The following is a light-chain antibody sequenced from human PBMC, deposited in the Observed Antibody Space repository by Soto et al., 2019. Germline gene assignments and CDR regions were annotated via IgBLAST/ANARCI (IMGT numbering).Light chain of an antibody. CDR1: QSLLHSNGDTY. V-gene: IGKV2-28*01. CDR3: MQTLQSPKT. J-gene: IGKJ3*01. CDR2: LGY. Sequence: DIVLTQSPLSLPVTPGEPASISCRSSQSLLHSNGDTYLDWYLQKPGQSPQLLVYLGYKRASGVPARFSGSGSGADFTLKISRVEAEDVGVYYCMQTLQSPKTFGPGTKVDIK.